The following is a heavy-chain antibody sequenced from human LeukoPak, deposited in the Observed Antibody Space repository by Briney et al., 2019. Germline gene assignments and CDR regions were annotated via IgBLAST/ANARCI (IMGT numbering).Heavy chain of an antibody. J-gene: IGHJ5*02. CDR3: ISRNANNWFDP. CDR1: GGSFSGYY. Sequence: KTSETLSLTCAVYGGSFSGYYWSWIRQPPGKGLEWIGEINHSGSTNYNPSLKSRVTISVDTSKNQFSLKLSSVTAADTAVYYCISRNANNWFDPWGQGTLVTVSS. CDR2: INHSGST. V-gene: IGHV4-34*01.